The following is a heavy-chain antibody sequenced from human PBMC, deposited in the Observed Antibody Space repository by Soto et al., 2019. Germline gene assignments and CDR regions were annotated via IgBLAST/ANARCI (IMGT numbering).Heavy chain of an antibody. CDR3: ARVAVDTGYRPFDF. J-gene: IGHJ4*02. CDR1: EYTFNEHW. CDR2: IKKDGSQK. Sequence: GGPRRLSFEVFEYTFNEHWMAWVGKPPGKGLEWVADIKKDGSQKRYVDSVKGRFTISRDDGKNSLSLQMNTLRPEDTAVYYCARVAVDTGYRPFDFWGQGTPVTVSS. V-gene: IGHV3-7*03. D-gene: IGHD5-18*01.